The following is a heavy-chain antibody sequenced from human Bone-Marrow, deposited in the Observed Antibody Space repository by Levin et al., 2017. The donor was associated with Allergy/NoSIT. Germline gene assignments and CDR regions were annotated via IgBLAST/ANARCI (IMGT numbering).Heavy chain of an antibody. V-gene: IGHV7-4-1*02. J-gene: IGHJ5*02. D-gene: IGHD2-2*01. Sequence: GESLKISCKASGYTFTSYAMNWVRQAPGQGLEWMGWINTNTGNPTYAQGFTGRFVFSLDTSVSTAYLQISSLKAEDTAVYYCARAIVVPAAKGPKPLNWFDPWGQGTLVTVSS. CDR2: INTNTGNP. CDR1: GYTFTSYA. CDR3: ARAIVVPAAKGPKPLNWFDP.